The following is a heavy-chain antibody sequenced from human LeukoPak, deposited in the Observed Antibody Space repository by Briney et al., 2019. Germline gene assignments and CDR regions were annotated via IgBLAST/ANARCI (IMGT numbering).Heavy chain of an antibody. V-gene: IGHV6-1*01. CDR2: TYYRSKWYN. Sequence: SQALSLTCAISGDSVSSNSAAWNWIRQSPSRGLEWLGRTYYRSKWYNDYAVSVKSRITINPDTSKNQFSLQLNSVTPEDTAVYYCARGGLRGSSSWYGIYYFDYWGQGTLVTVSS. D-gene: IGHD6-13*01. CDR3: ARGGLRGSSSWYGIYYFDY. CDR1: GDSVSSNSAA. J-gene: IGHJ4*02.